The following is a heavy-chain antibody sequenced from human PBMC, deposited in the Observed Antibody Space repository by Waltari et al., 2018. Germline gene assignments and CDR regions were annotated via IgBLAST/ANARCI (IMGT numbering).Heavy chain of an antibody. V-gene: IGHV3-23*01. D-gene: IGHD6-19*01. CDR2: ISGSGGST. CDR1: GFTFSSYA. J-gene: IGHJ3*02. Sequence: EVQLLESGGGLVQPGGSLRLSCAASGFTFSSYAMSCVRQAPGKGLEWVSAISGSGGSTYYTDSVKGRFTISRDNSKNTLYLQMNSLRAEDTAVYYCAKAVSQWLTSDAFDIWGQGTMVTVSS. CDR3: AKAVSQWLTSDAFDI.